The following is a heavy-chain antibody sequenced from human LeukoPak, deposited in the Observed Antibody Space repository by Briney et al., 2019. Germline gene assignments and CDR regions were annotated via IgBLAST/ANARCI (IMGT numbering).Heavy chain of an antibody. J-gene: IGHJ4*02. CDR2: IRYDGSNK. CDR1: GFTFSDYG. D-gene: IGHD3-10*01. CDR3: AKDNIKDYYGSGSYGSY. Sequence: GGSLRLSCAASGFTFSDYGVHWVRQAPGKGLEWVAFIRYDGSNKYYADSVKGRFTISRDNSKNTLYLQMNSLRTEDTAVYYCAKDNIKDYYGSGSYGSYWGQGTLVTVSS. V-gene: IGHV3-30*02.